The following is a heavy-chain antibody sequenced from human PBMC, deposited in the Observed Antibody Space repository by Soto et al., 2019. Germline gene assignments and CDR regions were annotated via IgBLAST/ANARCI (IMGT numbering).Heavy chain of an antibody. CDR2: IYYSGST. CDR3: ARREGGYCSGGSCLGNAFDI. V-gene: IGHV4-59*08. Sequence: SETLSLTCTVSGGSISSYYWSWIRQPPGKGLEWIGYIYYSGSTNYNPSLKSRVTISVDTSKNQFSLKLSSVTAADTAVYYCARREGGYCSGGSCLGNAFDIWGQGTMVTVSS. CDR1: GGSISSYY. D-gene: IGHD2-15*01. J-gene: IGHJ3*02.